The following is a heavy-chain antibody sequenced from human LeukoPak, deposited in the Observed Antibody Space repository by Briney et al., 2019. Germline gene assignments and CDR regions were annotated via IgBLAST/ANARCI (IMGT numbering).Heavy chain of an antibody. CDR1: GGSISNYY. V-gene: IGHV4-59*01. CDR3: AKFVGPHAGDI. CDR2: INHSGST. Sequence: SETLSLTCTVSGGSISNYYWSWIRQPPGKGLEWIAYINHSGSTNYNPSLKSRVTISVDTSKNHFSLTLSSVTAAHTAVYYCAKFVGPHAGDIWGRGPVVTVFS. J-gene: IGHJ3*02. D-gene: IGHD2-15*01.